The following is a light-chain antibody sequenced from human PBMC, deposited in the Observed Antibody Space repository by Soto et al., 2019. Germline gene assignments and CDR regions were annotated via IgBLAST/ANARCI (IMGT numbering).Light chain of an antibody. V-gene: IGKV3-20*01. J-gene: IGKJ4*01. CDR3: QQYGSSPPLT. CDR2: GAS. CDR1: QSVSSGY. Sequence: EIVLTQSPGTLSLSPGDRGTLSCRASQSVSSGYLAWYQQKPGQAPRLLIYGASNRATGIPDRFSGSGSGTDFTLTISRLEPEDFAVYYCQQYGSSPPLTFGGGTKVDIK.